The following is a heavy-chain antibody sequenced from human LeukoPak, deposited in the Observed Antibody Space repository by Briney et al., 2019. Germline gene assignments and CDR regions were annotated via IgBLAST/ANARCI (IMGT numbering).Heavy chain of an antibody. D-gene: IGHD2-2*01. Sequence: GASVKVSCEASGGTFSSYAISWVRQAPGQGLEWMGRIIPILGIANYAQKFQGRVTITADKSTSTAYMELSSLRSEDTAVYYCARVPPKGYCSSTSCYPTLAIDYWGQGTLVTVSS. V-gene: IGHV1-69*04. CDR2: IIPILGIA. CDR3: ARVPPKGYCSSTSCYPTLAIDY. J-gene: IGHJ4*02. CDR1: GGTFSSYA.